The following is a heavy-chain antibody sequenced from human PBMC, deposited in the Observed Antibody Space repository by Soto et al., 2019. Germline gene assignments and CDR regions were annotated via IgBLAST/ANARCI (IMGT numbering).Heavy chain of an antibody. CDR2: ISGYNGNT. CDR1: GYTFRSYG. D-gene: IGHD4-4*01. J-gene: IGHJ6*03. CDR3: AKADSNYAGRFSYYYMDV. Sequence: ASVKVSCNASGYTFRSYGISWLRQAPGQGLEWMGWISGYNGNTHYSQKFQGKVTMTTDTSTSTAYMELRNLRSDDTAVYYCAKADSNYAGRFSYYYMDVWGTGTMVTVSS. V-gene: IGHV1-18*01.